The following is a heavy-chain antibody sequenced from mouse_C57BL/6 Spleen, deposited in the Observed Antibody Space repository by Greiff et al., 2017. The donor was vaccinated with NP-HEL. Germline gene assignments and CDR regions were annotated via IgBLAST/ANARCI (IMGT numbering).Heavy chain of an antibody. V-gene: IGHV1-82*01. CDR1: GYAFSSSW. Sequence: QVQLKQSGPELVKPGASVKISCKASGYAFSSSWMNWVKQRPGKGLEWIGRIYPGDGDTNYNGKFKGKATLTADKSSSTAYMQLSSLTSEDSAVYFCARPDSSGYGMDYWGQGTSVTVSS. D-gene: IGHD3-2*02. J-gene: IGHJ4*01. CDR3: ARPDSSGYGMDY. CDR2: IYPGDGDT.